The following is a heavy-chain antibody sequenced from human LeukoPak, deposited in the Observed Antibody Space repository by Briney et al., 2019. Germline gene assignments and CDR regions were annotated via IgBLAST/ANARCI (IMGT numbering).Heavy chain of an antibody. CDR1: GFTVSSNY. V-gene: IGHV3-66*01. Sequence: GGSLRLSCAASGFTVSSNYMSWVRQAPGKGLEWVSVIYSGGSTYYADSVKGRFTISRDNSKNTLYLQMNSLGAEDTAVYYCARDPGDIVVVPAAIGAFDIWDQGTMVTVSS. CDR2: IYSGGST. D-gene: IGHD2-2*01. J-gene: IGHJ3*02. CDR3: ARDPGDIVVVPAAIGAFDI.